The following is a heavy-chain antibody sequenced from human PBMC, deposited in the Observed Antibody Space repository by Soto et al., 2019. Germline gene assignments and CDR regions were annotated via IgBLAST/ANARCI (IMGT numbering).Heavy chain of an antibody. CDR3: ARGVWFGNYGMDV. Sequence: SETLSLTCTVSGDSIISGEYYWSWIRQPPGKGLEWIGYIYYSGSTYYNPSLKSRVTISVDTSKNQFSLKLSSVTAADTAVYYCARGVWFGNYGMDVWGQGTTGTVS. CDR2: IYYSGST. V-gene: IGHV4-30-4*01. CDR1: GDSIISGEYY. D-gene: IGHD3-10*01. J-gene: IGHJ6*02.